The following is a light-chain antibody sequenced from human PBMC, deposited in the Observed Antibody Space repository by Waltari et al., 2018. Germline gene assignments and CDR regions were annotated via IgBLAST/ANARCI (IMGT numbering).Light chain of an antibody. CDR3: QQYNSWPPRYT. CDR2: GAS. J-gene: IGKJ2*01. CDR1: QGVSSN. Sequence: EIVLTQSPATLSVSPGERATLSCRASQGVSSNLAWYQHKPGQPPRLLIYGASTRATGIPARFNGSGSGTEFTLTISSLQSEDFAVYYCQQYNSWPPRYTFGQGTNLESK. V-gene: IGKV3-15*01.